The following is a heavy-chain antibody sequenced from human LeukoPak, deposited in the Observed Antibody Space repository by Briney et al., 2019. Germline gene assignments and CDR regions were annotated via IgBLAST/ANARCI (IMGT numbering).Heavy chain of an antibody. J-gene: IGHJ4*02. D-gene: IGHD3-16*02. CDR3: ASLFPGRLGELSLDY. Sequence: QPGGSLRLSCAASGFTFNNYNMNWVRQAPGKGLEWVSYISSSSSTIYYADSVKGRFTISRDNAKNSLYLQMNSLRAEDTAVYYCASLFPGRLGELSLDYWGQGTLVTVSS. V-gene: IGHV3-48*04. CDR2: ISSSSSTI. CDR1: GFTFNNYN.